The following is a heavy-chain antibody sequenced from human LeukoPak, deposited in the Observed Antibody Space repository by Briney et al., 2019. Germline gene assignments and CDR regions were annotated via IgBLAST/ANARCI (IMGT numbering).Heavy chain of an antibody. CDR3: ARAQKWWLLDY. V-gene: IGHV7-4-1*02. CDR2: INTNTGNP. J-gene: IGHJ4*02. Sequence: ASVKVSCKASGYTFTSYAVNWVRQAPGQGLEWMGWINTNTGNPTYAQAFTGQFVFSLDTSVNTAYLQISSLKAEDTAVYYCARAQKWWLLDYWGQGTLVTVSS. D-gene: IGHD5-12*01. CDR1: GYTFTSYA.